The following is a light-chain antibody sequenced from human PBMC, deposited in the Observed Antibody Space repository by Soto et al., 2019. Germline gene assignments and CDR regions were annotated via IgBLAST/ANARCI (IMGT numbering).Light chain of an antibody. Sequence: EIGVTNAPSTLSLSTFPIATLSFRASQSVNIYLAWYQQKPGQAPRLIIYDASHRATGIPARFSGSGSGTDFTLTICSLEPEDFAVYYCQPYNNLWRFCQGCKVDIK. CDR2: DAS. J-gene: IGKJ1*01. CDR3: QPYNNLWR. CDR1: QSVNIY. V-gene: IGKV3-11*01.